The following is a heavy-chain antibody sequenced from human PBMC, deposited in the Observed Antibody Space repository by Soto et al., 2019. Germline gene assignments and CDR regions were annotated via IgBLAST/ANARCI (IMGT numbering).Heavy chain of an antibody. J-gene: IGHJ3*02. CDR3: AKIPHSSSWYLDAFDI. CDR1: GFTFSSYA. CDR2: ISGSGGST. Sequence: DVQLLESGGGLVQPGGSLRLSCAASGFTFSSYAMSWVRQAPGKGLEWVSAISGSGGSTYYADSVKGRFTISRDNSKNTLYLPMNSLRAEDTAVYYCAKIPHSSSWYLDAFDIWGQGTMVTVSS. V-gene: IGHV3-23*01. D-gene: IGHD6-13*01.